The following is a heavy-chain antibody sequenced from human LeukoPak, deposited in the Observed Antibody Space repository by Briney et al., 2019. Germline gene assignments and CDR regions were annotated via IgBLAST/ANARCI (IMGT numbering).Heavy chain of an antibody. V-gene: IGHV4-59*08. CDR3: ARRPAYDSSGLDV. D-gene: IGHD3-22*01. J-gene: IGHJ3*01. CDR1: GGSIGTYY. CDR2: KYYSGST. Sequence: SETLSLTCTVSGGSIGTYYWSWIRQPPGKGLEWIAYKYYSGSTNYNPSLKSRVTVSVDTSKNQFSLKLNSVTAADTAVYYCARRPAYDSSGLDVWGQGTMVTVSS.